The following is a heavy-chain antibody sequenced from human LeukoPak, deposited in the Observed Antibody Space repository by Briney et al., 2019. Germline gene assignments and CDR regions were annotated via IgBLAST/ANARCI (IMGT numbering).Heavy chain of an antibody. CDR1: GGSISSSSYY. CDR3: AGIGIALQNFDY. V-gene: IGHV4-39*01. D-gene: IGHD6-13*01. Sequence: SETLSLTCTVSGGSISSSSYYWGWIRQPPGKGLEWIGSIYYSGSTYYNPSLKSRVTISVDTSKNQFSLKLSSVTAADTAVYYCAGIGIALQNFDYWGQGTLVTVSS. J-gene: IGHJ4*02. CDR2: IYYSGST.